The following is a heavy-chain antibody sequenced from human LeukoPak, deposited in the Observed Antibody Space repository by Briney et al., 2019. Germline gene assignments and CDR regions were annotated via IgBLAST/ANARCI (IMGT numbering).Heavy chain of an antibody. J-gene: IGHJ6*02. D-gene: IGHD6-13*01. CDR2: IKPDGSEK. CDR3: ARDGTRGPF. CDR1: GFTFSSYW. V-gene: IGHV3-7*01. Sequence: GGSLRLSCAASGFTFSSYWMTWVRQAPGKGLEWVANIKPDGSEKYYVDSVKGRFTISRDNSKNSLYLQMNSLRAEDTAVYYCARDGTRGPFWGQGTRSPSP.